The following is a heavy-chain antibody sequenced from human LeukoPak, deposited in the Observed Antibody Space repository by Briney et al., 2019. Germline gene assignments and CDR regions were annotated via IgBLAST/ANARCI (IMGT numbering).Heavy chain of an antibody. D-gene: IGHD5-12*01. CDR1: GFTFSDYR. V-gene: IGHV3-7*01. Sequence: GGSLRLSCAASGFTFSDYRMSWVRQAPGKGLEWVANIKQDGSEKDYADSVKGRFTISRDNAKNSLYLQMNSLRAEDTAVYYCARDKYVDIVATTNYYYYYGMDVWGQGTTVTVSS. J-gene: IGHJ6*02. CDR3: ARDKYVDIVATTNYYYYYGMDV. CDR2: IKQDGSEK.